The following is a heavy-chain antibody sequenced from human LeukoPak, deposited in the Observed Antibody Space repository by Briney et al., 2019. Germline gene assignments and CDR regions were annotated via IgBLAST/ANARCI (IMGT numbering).Heavy chain of an antibody. D-gene: IGHD6-19*01. CDR2: ISYDGSNK. J-gene: IGHJ6*02. Sequence: PGGSLRLSCAASGFTFSSYGMHWVRQAPGKGLEWVAVISYDGSNKYYADSVKGRFTISRDNSKNTLYPQMNSLRAEDTAVYYCAKVQRLDSSGWTGYYYYGMDVWGQGTTVTVSS. CDR1: GFTFSSYG. CDR3: AKVQRLDSSGWTGYYYYGMDV. V-gene: IGHV3-30*18.